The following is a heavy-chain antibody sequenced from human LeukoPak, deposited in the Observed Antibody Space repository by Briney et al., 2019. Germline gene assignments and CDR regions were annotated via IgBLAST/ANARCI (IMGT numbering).Heavy chain of an antibody. CDR1: GYTFTSYG. V-gene: IGHV1-18*01. CDR2: ISAYNGNT. J-gene: IGHJ5*01. Sequence: GAPVKASPKASGYTFTSYGISWVRQAPGQGLEWMGWISAYNGNTNYAQKLQGRVTMTTDTSTSTAYMELRSLRSDDTAVYYCARDVSLPRWLDPWGQAPLVTVSS. CDR3: ARDVSLPRWLDP.